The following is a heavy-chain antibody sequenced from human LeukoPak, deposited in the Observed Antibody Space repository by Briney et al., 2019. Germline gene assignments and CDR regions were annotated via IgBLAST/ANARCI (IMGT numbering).Heavy chain of an antibody. CDR3: ARMRWLQLGYFDY. V-gene: IGHV4-39*07. D-gene: IGHD5-24*01. CDR2: IYHSGST. J-gene: IGHJ4*02. CDR1: GGSISSGTYY. Sequence: PSETLSLTCTVSGGSISSGTYYWGWIRQPPGKGLEWIGSIYHSGSTYYNPSLKSRVTISVDTSKNQFSLRLSSLTAADTAVYYCARMRWLQLGYFDYWGQGTLVTVSS.